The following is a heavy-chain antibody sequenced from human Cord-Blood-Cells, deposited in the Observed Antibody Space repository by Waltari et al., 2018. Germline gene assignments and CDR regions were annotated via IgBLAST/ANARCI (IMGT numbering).Heavy chain of an antibody. J-gene: IGHJ5*02. CDR1: GGSFSGYS. Sequence: QVQLQQWGAGLLTPSETLSLTCAVYGGSFSGYSWIWIRQPPGKGLEWIGEINHSGSTNYNPSLKSRVTISVDTSKNQFSLKLSSVTAADTAVYYCARDRVDPWGQGTLVTVSS. CDR2: INHSGST. CDR3: ARDRVDP. V-gene: IGHV4-34*01.